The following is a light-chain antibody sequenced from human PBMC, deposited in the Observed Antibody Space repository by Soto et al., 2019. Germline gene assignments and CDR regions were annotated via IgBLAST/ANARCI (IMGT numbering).Light chain of an antibody. CDR3: QQYNGYSSIT. J-gene: IGKJ5*01. V-gene: IGKV1-5*03. Sequence: DIQMTQSPSTLSASVGDRVTITCRASQSISSWLAWYQQKPGKAPNLLIYKASTLESGVPSRFSGSGSGTEFTLTISSLQPDDFATYYCQQYNGYSSITFGQGTRLEIK. CDR2: KAS. CDR1: QSISSW.